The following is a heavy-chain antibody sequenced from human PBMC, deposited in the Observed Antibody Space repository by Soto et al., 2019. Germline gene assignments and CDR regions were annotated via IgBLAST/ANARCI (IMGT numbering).Heavy chain of an antibody. J-gene: IGHJ4*02. Sequence: SETLSLTCTVSGGSINSNYWSWIRQPPGKGLEWLGYIYDSGSAKYNPSLKSRFSISVDMSKNQFFLNMRSVTAADTAVYYCAKYRQTGDEGYWGQGTLVTVSS. CDR3: AKYRQTGDEGY. CDR1: GGSINSNY. CDR2: IYDSGSA. V-gene: IGHV4-59*01. D-gene: IGHD7-27*01.